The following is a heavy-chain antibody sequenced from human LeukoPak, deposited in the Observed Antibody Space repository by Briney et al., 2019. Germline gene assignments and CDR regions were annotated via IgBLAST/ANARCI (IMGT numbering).Heavy chain of an antibody. D-gene: IGHD7-27*01. CDR1: GFTFSTYA. J-gene: IGHJ2*01. V-gene: IGHV3-21*01. CDR2: ISGGGGGT. CDR3: AREAGTGERWYFDL. Sequence: GGSLRLSCAASGFTFSTYAMSWVRQAPGEGLEWVSTISGGGGGTYYADSVKGRFTISRDNARNSLYLQMNSLRDEDTAVYYCAREAGTGERWYFDLWGRGTLVTVSS.